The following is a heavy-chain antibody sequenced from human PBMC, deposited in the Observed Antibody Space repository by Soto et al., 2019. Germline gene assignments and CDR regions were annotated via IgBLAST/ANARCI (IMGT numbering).Heavy chain of an antibody. CDR3: ARGLYYSDSSGYYPPALDY. D-gene: IGHD3-22*01. Sequence: SETLSLTCTVSGGSISSSSYYWGWIRQPPGKGLEWIGSIYYRGSTYYNPSLKSRVTISVDTSKNQFSLKLSSVTAADTAVYYCARGLYYSDSSGYYPPALDYWGQRTLVTVSS. V-gene: IGHV4-39*01. CDR1: GGSISSSSYY. CDR2: IYYRGST. J-gene: IGHJ4*02.